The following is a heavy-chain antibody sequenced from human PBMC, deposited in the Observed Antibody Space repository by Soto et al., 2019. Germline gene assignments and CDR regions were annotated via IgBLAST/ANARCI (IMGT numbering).Heavy chain of an antibody. Sequence: PGGSVRLSCAASGFTFSSYSMNWVRQAPGKGLEWVSSISSSSSYIYYADSVKGRFTISRDNAKNSLYLQMNSLRAEDTAVYYCARDRANYYDSSGYGMDVWGQGTTVTVSS. V-gene: IGHV3-21*01. J-gene: IGHJ6*02. CDR3: ARDRANYYDSSGYGMDV. CDR1: GFTFSSYS. D-gene: IGHD3-22*01. CDR2: ISSSSSYI.